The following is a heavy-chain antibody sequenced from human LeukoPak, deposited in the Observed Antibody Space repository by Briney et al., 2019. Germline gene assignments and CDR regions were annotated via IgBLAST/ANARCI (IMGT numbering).Heavy chain of an antibody. J-gene: IGHJ4*02. CDR1: GGSISSYY. CDR3: ARGYYGDYFDY. Sequence: SETLSLTCTVSGGSISSYYRSWIRQPPGKGLEWIGYIYYSGSTNYNPSLKSRVTISVDTSKNQFSLKLSSVTAADTAVYYCARGYYGDYFDYWGQGTLVTVSP. D-gene: IGHD4-17*01. CDR2: IYYSGST. V-gene: IGHV4-59*01.